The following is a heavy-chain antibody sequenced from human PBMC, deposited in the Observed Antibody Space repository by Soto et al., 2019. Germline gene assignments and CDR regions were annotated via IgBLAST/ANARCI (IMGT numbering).Heavy chain of an antibody. D-gene: IGHD3-16*02. Sequence: GESLKISCKGSGYSFTSYWIGWVRQMPGKGLEWMGIIYPGDSDTRYSPSFQGQVTISADKSISTAYVQWSSLKASDTAMYYCATYVWGSYRYMNYYGMDVWGQGTTVTVSS. J-gene: IGHJ6*02. V-gene: IGHV5-51*01. CDR2: IYPGDSDT. CDR3: ATYVWGSYRYMNYYGMDV. CDR1: GYSFTSYW.